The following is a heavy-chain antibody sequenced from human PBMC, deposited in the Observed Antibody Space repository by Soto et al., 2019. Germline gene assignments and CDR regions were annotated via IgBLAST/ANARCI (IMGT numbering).Heavy chain of an antibody. J-gene: IGHJ6*02. CDR3: GKSPDFYYYTTDV. Sequence: SGGSLRLSCAASGFTFSGYAMTWVRQAPGRGLEWVSSITGSGTSTYYADSVKGRFIISRDNSKNTVSLQMNSLRADDTAVYYCGKSPDFYYYTTDVWGQGTTVTVS. V-gene: IGHV3-23*01. CDR1: GFTFSGYA. CDR2: ITGSGTST.